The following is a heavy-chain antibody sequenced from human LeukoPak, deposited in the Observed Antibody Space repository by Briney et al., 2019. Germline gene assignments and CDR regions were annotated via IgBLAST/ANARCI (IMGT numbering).Heavy chain of an antibody. CDR2: INPNSGGT. D-gene: IGHD3-22*01. CDR1: GYTFTGYY. Sequence: ASVKVSCKASGYTFTGYYMHWVRQAPGQGLEWMGWINPNSGGTNYAQKFQGRVTMTRDTSISTAYMELSRLRSDDTAVYYCARIVYYDSSGYYYDAAFDIWGQGTMVTVSS. V-gene: IGHV1-2*02. CDR3: ARIVYYDSSGYYYDAAFDI. J-gene: IGHJ3*02.